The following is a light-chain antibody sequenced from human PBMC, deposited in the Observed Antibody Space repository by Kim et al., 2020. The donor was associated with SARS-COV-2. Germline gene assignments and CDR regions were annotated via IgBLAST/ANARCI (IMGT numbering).Light chain of an antibody. V-gene: IGLV3-21*04. CDR3: QVWDSSSDHSV. CDR2: YDS. J-gene: IGLJ3*02. Sequence: VAPEKTAGITCGGNNIGSKSVHWYQQKPGQAPVLVIYYDSDRPSGIPERFSGSNSGNTATLTISRVEAGDEADYYCQVWDSSSDHSVFGGGTQLTVL. CDR1: NIGSKS.